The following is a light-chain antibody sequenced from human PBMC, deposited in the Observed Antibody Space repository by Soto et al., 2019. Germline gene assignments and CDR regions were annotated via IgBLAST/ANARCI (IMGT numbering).Light chain of an antibody. CDR3: QQYNRYALT. CDR2: KAS. V-gene: IGKV1-5*03. Sequence: DIPMTQSLSTLSASVGGRVTITCRASQSISSLLAWYQQTPGKVPKLMIYKASSLESGVPSRFSGSGSGTEFRLTISSLQPDNLSPYYSQQYNRYALTFGGGTKVDIK. J-gene: IGKJ4*01. CDR1: QSISSL.